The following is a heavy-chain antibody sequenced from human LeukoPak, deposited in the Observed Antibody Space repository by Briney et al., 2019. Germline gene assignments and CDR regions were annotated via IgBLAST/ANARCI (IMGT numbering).Heavy chain of an antibody. Sequence: PGESLKISCKVSGDSFTSYWIGWVRQMPGKGLEWMGIIYPGDSDTRYSPSFQGQVTISADKSISTAYLQWSSLKASDTAMYYCARHKAPTGGWFDPWGQGTLVTVSS. CDR3: ARHKAPTGGWFDP. D-gene: IGHD1-1*01. V-gene: IGHV5-51*01. J-gene: IGHJ5*02. CDR2: IYPGDSDT. CDR1: GDSFTSYW.